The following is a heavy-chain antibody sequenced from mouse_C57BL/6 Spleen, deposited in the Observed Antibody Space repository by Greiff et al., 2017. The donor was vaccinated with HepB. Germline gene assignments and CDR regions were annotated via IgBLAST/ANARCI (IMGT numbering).Heavy chain of an antibody. CDR3: ASPNIYYYGPFAY. Sequence: EVQLQQSGPELVKPGASVKISCKASGYTFTDYYMNWVKQSHGKSLEWIGDINPNNGGTSYNQKFKGKATLTVDKSSSTAYMELRSLTSEDSAVYYCASPNIYYYGPFAYWGQGTLVTVSA. J-gene: IGHJ3*01. CDR1: GYTFTDYY. CDR2: INPNNGGT. V-gene: IGHV1-26*01. D-gene: IGHD1-1*01.